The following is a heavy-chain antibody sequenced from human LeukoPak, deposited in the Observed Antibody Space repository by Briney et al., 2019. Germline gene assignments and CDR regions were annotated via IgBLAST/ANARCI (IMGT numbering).Heavy chain of an antibody. CDR1: GGSFSGYY. D-gene: IGHD5-18*01. CDR3: ARGLHPLRGYSYGYVY. Sequence: SETLSLTCAVYGGSFSGYYWSWIRQPPGKGLEWIGEINHSGSTNYNPSLKSRVTISVDTSKNQFSLKLSSVTAADTVVYYCARGLHPLRGYSYGYVYWGQGTLVTVSS. V-gene: IGHV4-34*01. CDR2: INHSGST. J-gene: IGHJ4*02.